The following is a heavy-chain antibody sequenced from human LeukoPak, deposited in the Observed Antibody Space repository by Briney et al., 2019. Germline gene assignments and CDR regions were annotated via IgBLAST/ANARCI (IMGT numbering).Heavy chain of an antibody. CDR2: IYTSGST. D-gene: IGHD2-15*01. CDR1: GGSISSYY. Sequence: SETLSLTCTVSGGSISSYYWSWIRQPAGKGLEWIGRIYTSGSTNYNPSLKSRVTMLVDTSKNQFSLKLSSVTAADTAVYYCAREGVVVAATGGWFDYWGQGTLVTVSS. V-gene: IGHV4-4*07. J-gene: IGHJ4*02. CDR3: AREGVVVAATGGWFDY.